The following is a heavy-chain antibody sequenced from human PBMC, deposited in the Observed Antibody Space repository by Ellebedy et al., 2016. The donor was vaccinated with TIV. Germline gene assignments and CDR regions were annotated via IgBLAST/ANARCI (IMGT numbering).Heavy chain of an antibody. V-gene: IGHV3-33*01. CDR2: IWYDGSNK. J-gene: IGHJ4*02. D-gene: IGHD1-26*01. Sequence: GGSLRLXXAASGFTFSSYGMHWVRQAPGKGLEWVAVIWYDGSNKYYADSVKGRFTISRDNSKNTLYLQMNSLRAEDTAVYYCARDKGELAPLDYWGQGTLVTVSS. CDR1: GFTFSSYG. CDR3: ARDKGELAPLDY.